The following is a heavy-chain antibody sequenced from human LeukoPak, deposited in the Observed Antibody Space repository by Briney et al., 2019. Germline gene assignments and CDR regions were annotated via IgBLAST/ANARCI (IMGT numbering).Heavy chain of an antibody. V-gene: IGHV1-46*01. CDR3: ARDRTAKDVVIVPANGFDP. CDR2: INPSGGST. D-gene: IGHD2-2*01. J-gene: IGHJ5*02. CDR1: GYTFTSYY. Sequence: ASVKVSCKASGYTFTSYYMHWVRQAPGQGLEWMGIINPSGGSTSYAQKFQGRVTMTRDTSTSTVYMELSSLRSEDTAVYYCARDRTAKDVVIVPANGFDPWGQGTLVTVSS.